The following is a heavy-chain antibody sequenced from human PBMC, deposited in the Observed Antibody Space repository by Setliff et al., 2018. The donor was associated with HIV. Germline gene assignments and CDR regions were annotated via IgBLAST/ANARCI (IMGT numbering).Heavy chain of an antibody. Sequence: ASVKVSCKASGSTFTSYDITWVRQAPGQGLEWLGWISPYNGHTNFAQKFQGRVTMTTDTATSTAYMEVRSLRSDDTAVYYCARTDYGGNSGGNYFDYWGQGSLVTVSS. V-gene: IGHV1-18*01. CDR1: GSTFTSYD. D-gene: IGHD4-17*01. CDR2: ISPYNGHT. J-gene: IGHJ4*02. CDR3: ARTDYGGNSGGNYFDY.